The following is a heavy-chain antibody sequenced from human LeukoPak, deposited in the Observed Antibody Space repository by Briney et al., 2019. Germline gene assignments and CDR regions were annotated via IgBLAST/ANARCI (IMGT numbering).Heavy chain of an antibody. V-gene: IGHV4-59*11. CDR3: ARDLVTVTKGFDI. Sequence: ASDTLSLTCAVSADSFSSHYWTWIRQPPGKGLEWLGYISYIGSTNYNPSLKSRVTISIDTSKNEFSLKLTSVTAADTAVYYCARDLVTVTKGFDIWGQGTMVTVSS. CDR2: ISYIGST. D-gene: IGHD4-17*01. J-gene: IGHJ3*02. CDR1: ADSFSSHY.